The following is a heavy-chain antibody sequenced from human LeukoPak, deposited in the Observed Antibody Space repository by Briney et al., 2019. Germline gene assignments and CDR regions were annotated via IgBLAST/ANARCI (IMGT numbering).Heavy chain of an antibody. D-gene: IGHD1-26*01. V-gene: IGHV3-66*01. CDR3: ARVRGAGLQYYYMDV. Sequence: GGSLRLSCAASGFTFTDYLLSWLRQAPGKGVEWVSVIYSGGSTYYADSVKGRFTISRDNAKDSVYLQMNSLRADDTAVYYCARVRGAGLQYYYMDVWGKGTTVTVSS. J-gene: IGHJ6*03. CDR1: GFTFTDYL. CDR2: IYSGGST.